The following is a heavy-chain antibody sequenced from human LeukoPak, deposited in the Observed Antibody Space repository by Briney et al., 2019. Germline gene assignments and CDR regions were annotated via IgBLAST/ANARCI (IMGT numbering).Heavy chain of an antibody. D-gene: IGHD6-13*01. CDR1: GFTFSDYY. V-gene: IGHV3-11*01. J-gene: IGHJ4*02. CDR2: ISSSGSTI. CDR3: ARDMAADGNFDY. Sequence: KPGGPLRLSCAASGFTFSDYYMSWIRQAPRKGLEWVSYISSSGSTIYYADSVKGRFTISRYNAKNSLYLQMNSLRAEDTAVYYCARDMAADGNFDYWGQGTLVTVSS.